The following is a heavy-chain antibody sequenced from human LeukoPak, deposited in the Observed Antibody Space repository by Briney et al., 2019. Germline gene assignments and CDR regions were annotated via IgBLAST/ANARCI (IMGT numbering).Heavy chain of an antibody. CDR3: ARGIVPYYFDY. V-gene: IGHV3-7*03. CDR2: IKQDGSEK. CDR1: GFTATTNY. Sequence: PGGSLRLSCAGSGFTATTNYMSWVRQAPGKGLEWVANIKQDGSEKYYVDSVKGRFTISRDNAKNSLYLQMNSLRAEDTAVYYCARGIVPYYFDYWGQGTLVTVSS. J-gene: IGHJ4*02. D-gene: IGHD3-16*02.